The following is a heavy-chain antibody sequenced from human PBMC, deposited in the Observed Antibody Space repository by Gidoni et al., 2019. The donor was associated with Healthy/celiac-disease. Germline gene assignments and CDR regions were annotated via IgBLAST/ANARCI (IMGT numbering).Heavy chain of an antibody. CDR2: IYYSGST. D-gene: IGHD3-16*01. CDR1: GGSISSSSYY. J-gene: IGHJ4*02. Sequence: QLQLQESGPGLVKPSETLSLTCTVSGGSISSSSYYWGWLRQPPGKGLEWIGSIYYSGSTYYNPSLKSRVTISVDTSKNQFSLKLSSVTAADTAVYYCASGDYYDYVWGSYARIFDYWGQGTLVTVSS. CDR3: ASGDYYDYVWGSYARIFDY. V-gene: IGHV4-39*01.